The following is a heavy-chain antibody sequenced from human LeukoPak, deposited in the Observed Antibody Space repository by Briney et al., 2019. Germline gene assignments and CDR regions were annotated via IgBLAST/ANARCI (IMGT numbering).Heavy chain of an antibody. D-gene: IGHD3-10*01. CDR2: INHSGST. CDR3: ARRGFVYYGSGSYYYY. J-gene: IGHJ4*02. CDR1: GGSFSGYY. V-gene: IGHV4-34*01. Sequence: SETLSLTCAVYGGSFSGYYWSWIRQPPGKGLEWIGEINHSGSTNYNPSLKSRVTISVDTSKNQFSLKLSSVTAADTAVYYCARRGFVYYGSGSYYYYWGQGTLVTVSS.